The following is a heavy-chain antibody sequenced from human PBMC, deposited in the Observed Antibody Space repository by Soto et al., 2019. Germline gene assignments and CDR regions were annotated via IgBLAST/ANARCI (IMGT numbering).Heavy chain of an antibody. CDR2: ISYDGSNK. V-gene: IGHV3-30*18. Sequence: QVQLVESGGGVVQPGRSLRLSCAASGFTFSSYGMHWVRQAPGKGLEWVAVISYDGSNKYYADSVKGRFTISRDNSKNTLYLQMNSLGAEDTAVYYCAKEDSYGWGQGTLVTVSS. J-gene: IGHJ4*02. D-gene: IGHD4-17*01. CDR3: AKEDSYG. CDR1: GFTFSSYG.